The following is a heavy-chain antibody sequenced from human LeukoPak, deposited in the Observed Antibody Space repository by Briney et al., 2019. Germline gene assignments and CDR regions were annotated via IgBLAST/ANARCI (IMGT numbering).Heavy chain of an antibody. D-gene: IGHD1-26*01. CDR1: GGSISSMNYY. V-gene: IGHV4-39*07. CDR3: ARDRGGSNFNWFDP. J-gene: IGHJ5*02. CDR2: IYHSGST. Sequence: ASETLSLTCTVSGGSISSMNYYWGWIRQPPGKGLEWIGSIYHSGSTYYNPSLKSRVTISVDTSKNQFSLKLISVTAADTAVYYCARDRGGSNFNWFDPWGQGTLVTVSS.